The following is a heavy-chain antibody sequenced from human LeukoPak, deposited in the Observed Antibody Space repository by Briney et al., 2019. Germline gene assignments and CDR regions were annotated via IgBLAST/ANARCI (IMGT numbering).Heavy chain of an antibody. CDR2: ISYDGKNI. J-gene: IGHJ4*02. Sequence: PGGSLRLSCAASGFSFSNYGFHWVRQAPGKGLDWVSAISYDGKNIHYADSVKGRFTVSRDNAKNTLYLQMNSLRADDTAVYYCATVSVCPRCHFDYWGQGTLVTVSS. V-gene: IGHV3-33*03. CDR1: GFSFSNYG. D-gene: IGHD5/OR15-5a*01. CDR3: ATVSVCPRCHFDY.